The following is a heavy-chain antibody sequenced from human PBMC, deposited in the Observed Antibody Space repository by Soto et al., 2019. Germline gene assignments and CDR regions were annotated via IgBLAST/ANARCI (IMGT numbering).Heavy chain of an antibody. CDR2: ISGSGGST. Sequence: GSLRLSCAASGFTFSSYGMSWVRQAPGKGLEWVSGISGSGGSTYYADSVKGRFTISRDNSKNTLYLQMHSLSAEDTAIYYCAKDGTYYDFWSAYYRVWGQGTLVTVSS. D-gene: IGHD3-3*01. CDR1: GFTFSSYG. V-gene: IGHV3-23*01. J-gene: IGHJ4*02. CDR3: AKDGTYYDFWSAYYRV.